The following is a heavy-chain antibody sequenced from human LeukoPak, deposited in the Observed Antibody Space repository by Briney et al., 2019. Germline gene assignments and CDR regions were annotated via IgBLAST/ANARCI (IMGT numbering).Heavy chain of an antibody. CDR2: IYYSGST. V-gene: IGHV4-59*01. CDR1: GGSISSYY. Sequence: SETLSLTCTVSGGSISSYYWSWIRQPPGKGLEWIGYIYYSGSTNYNPSLKSRVTTSVDTSKNQFSLKLSSVTAADTAVYYCARVGRHYGSVGAFDIWGQGTMVTVSS. D-gene: IGHD3-10*01. CDR3: ARVGRHYGSVGAFDI. J-gene: IGHJ3*02.